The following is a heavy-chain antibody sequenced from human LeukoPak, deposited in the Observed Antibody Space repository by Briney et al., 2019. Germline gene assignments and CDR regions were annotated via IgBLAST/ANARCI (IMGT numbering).Heavy chain of an antibody. D-gene: IGHD3-22*01. CDR2: INPSGGST. Sequence: ASVKVSCKASGYTFTSYYMHWVRQAPGQGLEWMGIINPSGGSTSYAQKFQGRVTMTRDMSTSTVYMELSSLRSEGTAVYYCARDGRRLHYYDSSGYLYYFDYWGQGTLVTVSS. V-gene: IGHV1-46*01. J-gene: IGHJ4*02. CDR1: GYTFTSYY. CDR3: ARDGRRLHYYDSSGYLYYFDY.